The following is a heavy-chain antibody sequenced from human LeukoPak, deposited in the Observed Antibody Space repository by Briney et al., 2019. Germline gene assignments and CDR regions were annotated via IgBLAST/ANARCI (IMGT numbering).Heavy chain of an antibody. V-gene: IGHV5-51*01. D-gene: IGHD4-17*01. CDR2: IYPGDSDT. CDR3: ARRNYGTTVRWFDP. CDR1: GYTFISYW. Sequence: GESLKISCKGSGYTFISYWIGWVRQVPGKGLEWMGLIYPGDSDTRYSPSFQGQVTISVDKSINTAYLQWSSLKASDTAMYYCARRNYGTTVRWFDPWGQGTLVTVSS. J-gene: IGHJ5*02.